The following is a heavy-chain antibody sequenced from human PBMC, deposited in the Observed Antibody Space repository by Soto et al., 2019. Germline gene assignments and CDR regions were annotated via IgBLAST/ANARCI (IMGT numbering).Heavy chain of an antibody. CDR1: GFTFSSYA. Sequence: VQLLESGGDLVQPGGSLRLSCAASGFTFSSYAMSWVHQAPGKGLEWVSSMSGAGRSSYDADSVKGRFTISRDNSKNTLYLQMNNLRAEDTALYYCAKGPIFGVENIYDYWGQGTLVTVSS. D-gene: IGHD3-3*01. CDR3: AKGPIFGVENIYDY. CDR2: MSGAGRSS. V-gene: IGHV3-23*01. J-gene: IGHJ4*02.